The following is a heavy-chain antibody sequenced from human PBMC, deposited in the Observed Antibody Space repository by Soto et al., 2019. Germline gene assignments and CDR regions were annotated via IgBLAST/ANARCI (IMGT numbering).Heavy chain of an antibody. D-gene: IGHD2-8*01. V-gene: IGHV1-3*01. CDR1: GYTFTNYA. J-gene: IGHJ3*02. CDR3: ARRAGNGRHFHAFDI. CDR2: INGGNGNT. Sequence: AASVKVSCKASGYTFTNYAIHWVRQAPGQRLEWMAWINGGNGNTKYSQNFQGRVTLTRDTSASTAYIELGSLTFEDTAVYYCARRAGNGRHFHAFDIWGQGTMVTVSS.